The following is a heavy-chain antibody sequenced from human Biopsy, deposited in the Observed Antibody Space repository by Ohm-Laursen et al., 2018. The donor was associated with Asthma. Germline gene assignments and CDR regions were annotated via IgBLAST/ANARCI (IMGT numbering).Heavy chain of an antibody. CDR3: ARAQDYYDSRGYYRSFDS. J-gene: IGHJ4*02. V-gene: IGHV4-31*01. D-gene: IGHD3-22*01. Sequence: TLSLTCTVSYGSITSGGYYWTWIRQHPGKGLEWIGFIYYSGSTYYNPSLKSQVSISIDTSKNQFSLKLSSVTAADTAVYYCARAQDYYDSRGYYRSFDSWGQGTLVTVSS. CDR2: IYYSGST. CDR1: YGSITSGGYY.